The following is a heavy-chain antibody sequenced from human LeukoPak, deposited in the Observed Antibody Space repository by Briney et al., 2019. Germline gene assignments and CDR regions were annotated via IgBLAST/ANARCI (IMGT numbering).Heavy chain of an antibody. CDR1: GGSISSSSYY. Sequence: SETLSLTCTVSGGSISSSSYYWGWIRQPPGKGLEWIGSIYYSGSTYYNPSLKSRVTISVDASKNQFSLKLSSVTAADTAVYYCARALHYYGSGFDYWGQGTLVTVSS. D-gene: IGHD3-10*01. V-gene: IGHV4-39*01. J-gene: IGHJ4*02. CDR2: IYYSGST. CDR3: ARALHYYGSGFDY.